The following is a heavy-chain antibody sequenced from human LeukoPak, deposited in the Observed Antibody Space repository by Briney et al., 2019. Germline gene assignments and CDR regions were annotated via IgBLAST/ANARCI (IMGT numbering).Heavy chain of an antibody. CDR2: LDPNGSEK. CDR1: GFTFSTYL. Sequence: GGSLRLSCVASGFTFSTYLMTWVRQAPGKGLEWVANLDPNGSEKNYLDSVKGRFTISRDNAKNSLYLQMNSLRADDTAVYYCISRWADYWGQGTLVTVSS. J-gene: IGHJ4*02. CDR3: ISRWADY. D-gene: IGHD6-13*01. V-gene: IGHV3-7*01.